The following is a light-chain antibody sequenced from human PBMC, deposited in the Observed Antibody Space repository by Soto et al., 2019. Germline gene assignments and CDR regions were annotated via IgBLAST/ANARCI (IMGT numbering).Light chain of an antibody. J-gene: IGLJ1*01. V-gene: IGLV2-14*01. Sequence: QSALTQPASVSASPGQSITISCTGTSSDIGAYHYVSWYQQHPGKAPKLMIYEVSDRPSGVSNRFSGSKSGNTASLTISGLQAEDEADYYCSSYAGSSNVFGTGTKVTVL. CDR2: EVS. CDR3: SSYAGSSNV. CDR1: SSDIGAYHY.